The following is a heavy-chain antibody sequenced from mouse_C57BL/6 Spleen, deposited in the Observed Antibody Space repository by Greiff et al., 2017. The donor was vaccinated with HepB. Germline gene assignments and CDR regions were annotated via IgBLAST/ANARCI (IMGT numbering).Heavy chain of an antibody. V-gene: IGHV3-1*01. CDR2: ISYSGST. Sequence: DVKLQESGPGMVKPSQSLSLTCTVTGYSITSGYDWHWIRHFPGNKLEWMGYISYSGSTNYNPSLKSRISITHDTSKNHFFLKLNSVTTEDTATYYCAREADYDGGFDYWGQGTTLTVSS. D-gene: IGHD2-4*01. J-gene: IGHJ2*01. CDR3: AREADYDGGFDY. CDR1: GYSITSGYD.